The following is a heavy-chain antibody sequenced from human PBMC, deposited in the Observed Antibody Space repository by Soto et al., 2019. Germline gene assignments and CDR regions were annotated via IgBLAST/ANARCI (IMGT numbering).Heavy chain of an antibody. D-gene: IGHD2-2*01. CDR1: GFTFNNYW. J-gene: IGHJ4*02. CDR2: IKQDGSEK. CDR3: AKNNRYCSSTNCFVFDY. V-gene: IGHV3-7*01. Sequence: GGSLRLSCASSGFTFNNYWMSLVRQAPGKGLEWVANIKQDGSEKYYVDSVKGRFTISRDNAKNSLYLQMNSLRAEDTAVYYCAKNNRYCSSTNCFVFDYWGQGTLVTVSS.